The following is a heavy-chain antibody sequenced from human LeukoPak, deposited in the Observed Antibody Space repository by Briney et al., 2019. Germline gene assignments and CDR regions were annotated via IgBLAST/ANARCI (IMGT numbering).Heavy chain of an antibody. CDR3: VKEGYFEEFEP. CDR1: GFTFRGFW. D-gene: IGHD3-9*01. CDR2: INPDGTII. Sequence: QTGGSLRLSCAASGFTFRGFWMHWVRQVPGRGLMWVSRINPDGTIINYADSVKGRFTISRDNVKNSLFLQMNSLRAEDTAVYYCVKEGYFEEFEPWGQGTLVTVAS. V-gene: IGHV3-74*01. J-gene: IGHJ5*02.